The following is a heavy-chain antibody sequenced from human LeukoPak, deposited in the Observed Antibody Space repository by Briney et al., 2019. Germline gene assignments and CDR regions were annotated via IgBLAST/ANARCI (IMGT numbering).Heavy chain of an antibody. CDR3: AAYHLRGDTHYLDY. CDR2: IYHSGST. CDR1: GGSFRGYF. V-gene: IGHV4-34*01. J-gene: IGHJ4*02. D-gene: IGHD3-10*01. Sequence: SETLSLTRAVYGGSFRGYFWSWIRQPPGKGLEWIAYIYHSGSTNYNPSLQSRVTISIDTSKNQFSLKLRSVTAASTAVYYCAAYHLRGDTHYLDYWSQGIMVTVSS.